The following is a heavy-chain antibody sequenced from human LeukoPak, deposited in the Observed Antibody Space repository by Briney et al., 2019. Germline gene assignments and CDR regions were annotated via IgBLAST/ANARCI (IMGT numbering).Heavy chain of an antibody. Sequence: PGGSLRLSCAASGFTFFNAWMSWVRQAPGKGLEWVGRIKSKNDGEATEYAASVKGRFTISKDDSKSIAYLQMSSLKIEDTAVYYCTREIGSHLASDYYYYMDVWGKGTTVTISS. CDR3: TREIGSHLASDYYYYMDV. V-gene: IGHV3-15*01. D-gene: IGHD1-26*01. J-gene: IGHJ6*03. CDR1: GFTFFNAW. CDR2: IKSKNDGEAT.